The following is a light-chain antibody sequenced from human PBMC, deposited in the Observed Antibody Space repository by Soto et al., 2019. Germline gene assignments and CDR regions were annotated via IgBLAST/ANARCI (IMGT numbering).Light chain of an antibody. Sequence: QSALTQPASVSGSPGQSITISCTGTSSDLAIYNYVSWYQQQPGKAPKLMIYQVTNRPSGVSNRFSGSRSGNTASLTISGLQAEDAADYYCSSYTDSSNDVFGSGTKLTVL. CDR1: SSDLAIYNY. CDR2: QVT. V-gene: IGLV2-14*01. CDR3: SSYTDSSNDV. J-gene: IGLJ1*01.